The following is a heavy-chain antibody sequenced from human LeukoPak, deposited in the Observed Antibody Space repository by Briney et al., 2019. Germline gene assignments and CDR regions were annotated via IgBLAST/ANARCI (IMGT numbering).Heavy chain of an antibody. CDR3: ARGLDY. J-gene: IGHJ4*02. CDR1: GFTFSSYE. V-gene: IGHV3-48*03. CDR2: ITPSGSTI. Sequence: PGGSLRLSCAASGFTFSSYEMNWVRQAPGKGLEWVSYITPSGSTIYYADSVKGRFTISRDNAKNSLFLQTNSLRAEDTAVYYCARGLDYWGQGTLVTVSS.